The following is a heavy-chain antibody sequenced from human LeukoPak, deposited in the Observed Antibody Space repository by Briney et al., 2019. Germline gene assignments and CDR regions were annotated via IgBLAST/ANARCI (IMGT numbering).Heavy chain of an antibody. CDR1: GFTFSDYA. Sequence: GGSLRLSCAVSGFTFSDYAMHWVRQAPGRGLEWVAVISNDGNNKYYTDSVKGRFTISRDNSKNTLFLQVNSLTAEDTAVYYCSTLFYNWGQGTLVTVSS. V-gene: IGHV3-30-3*01. CDR2: ISNDGNNK. J-gene: IGHJ4*02. CDR3: STLFYN.